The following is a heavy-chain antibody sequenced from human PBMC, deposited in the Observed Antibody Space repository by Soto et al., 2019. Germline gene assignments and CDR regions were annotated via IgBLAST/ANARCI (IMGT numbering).Heavy chain of an antibody. CDR2: IWYDGSNK. V-gene: IGHV3-33*01. J-gene: IGHJ4*02. Sequence: PGGSLRLSCAASGFTFSSYGMHWVRQAPGKGLEWVAVIWYDGSNKYYADSVKGRFTISRDNSKNTLYLQMNSLRAEDTAVYYCASVEYSIRRDFDYWGQGTLVTVSS. D-gene: IGHD6-6*01. CDR1: GFTFSSYG. CDR3: ASVEYSIRRDFDY.